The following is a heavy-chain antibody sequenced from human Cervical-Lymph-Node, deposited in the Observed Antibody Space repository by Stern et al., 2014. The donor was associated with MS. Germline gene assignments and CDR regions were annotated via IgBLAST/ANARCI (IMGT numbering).Heavy chain of an antibody. Sequence: VQLVESGSELKKPGASVKVSCKASGYNLTTFAINWVRQAPGQGLEWMGNPTFAQGFTGRFVFSLDASINTAYLQIISLKAEDSAVYYCATWGAGSSPPLFYWGQGTLVTVSS. V-gene: IGHV7-4-1*02. J-gene: IGHJ4*02. D-gene: IGHD6-6*01. CDR3: ATWGAGSSPPLFY. CDR1: GYNLTTFA. CDR2: GNP.